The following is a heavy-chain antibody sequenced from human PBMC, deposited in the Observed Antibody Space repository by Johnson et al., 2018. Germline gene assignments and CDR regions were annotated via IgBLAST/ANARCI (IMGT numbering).Heavy chain of an antibody. J-gene: IGHJ6*03. CDR3: ARATVVVMSYYYYYYMDV. V-gene: IGHV3-23*04. D-gene: IGHD3-22*01. Sequence: VQLVQSGGGQVQPGGSLRLSCAASGFTFSSYAMSWVRPAPGTGLEWASAIRGSGGSTYYADSVKGPVNIPRDNSKHALYLQMNSLKTEDTAVYYCARATVVVMSYYYYYYMDVGGKGTTVTVSS. CDR1: GFTFSSYA. CDR2: IRGSGGST.